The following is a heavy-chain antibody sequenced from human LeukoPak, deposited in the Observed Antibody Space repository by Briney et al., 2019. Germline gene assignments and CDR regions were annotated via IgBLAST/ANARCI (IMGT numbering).Heavy chain of an antibody. D-gene: IGHD3/OR15-3a*01. Sequence: SGTLSLTCTVSGGSINSYHWSWIRQPAGKGLEWIGRIYNSGSTIYNPSLKSRVTILLDTSKNHLSLKLSSVTAADTAVYYCATEGTGFDPWGQGTLVTVSS. J-gene: IGHJ5*02. CDR3: ATEGTGFDP. CDR2: IYNSGST. V-gene: IGHV4-4*07. CDR1: GGSINSYH.